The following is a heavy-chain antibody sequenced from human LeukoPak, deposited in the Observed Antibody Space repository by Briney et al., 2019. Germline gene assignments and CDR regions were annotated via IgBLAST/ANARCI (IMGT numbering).Heavy chain of an antibody. V-gene: IGHV3-30*18. D-gene: IGHD4/OR15-4a*01. J-gene: IGHJ4*02. CDR1: GFTFSSYG. CDR2: ISYDGSDK. Sequence: WGSLRLSCEVSGFTFSSYGMHWVRQAPGKGLEWVAIISYDGSDKYYADSVKGRFTISRDNSKNTLYLQMNSLRPEDTAVYYCAQDLWTTNDYGDAHGDYWGQGILVTVSS. CDR3: AQDLWTTNDYGDAHGDY.